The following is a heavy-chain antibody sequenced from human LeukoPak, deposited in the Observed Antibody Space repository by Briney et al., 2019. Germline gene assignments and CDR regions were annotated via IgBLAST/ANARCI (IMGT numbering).Heavy chain of an antibody. Sequence: PGGSLTLSCAASRLTFRYYSMTWLRQAPGKGLEWVSFISGGSDCIHQADSVKGGPTVYRHNAKNELSLQMNSLRDEGAPVHYFPRDHAGIVQPASVGAHWGQGTLVTVSS. V-gene: IGHV3-21*03. J-gene: IGHJ4*02. CDR1: RLTFRYYS. CDR3: PRDHAGIVQPASVGAH. D-gene: IGHD1-14*01. CDR2: ISGGSDCI.